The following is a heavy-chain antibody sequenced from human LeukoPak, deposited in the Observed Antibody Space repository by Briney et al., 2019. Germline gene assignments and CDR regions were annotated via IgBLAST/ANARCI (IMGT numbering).Heavy chain of an antibody. CDR2: IYYSGST. CDR1: GGSISSSSYY. D-gene: IGHD3-3*01. Sequence: SETLSLTCTVSGGSISSSSYYWGWIRQPPGKGLEWIGSIYYSGSTYYNPPLKSRVTISVDTSKNQFSLKLSSVTAADTAVYYCARVGITIFGVVPNWFVPWGQGTLVTVPS. CDR3: ARVGITIFGVVPNWFVP. J-gene: IGHJ5*02. V-gene: IGHV4-39*01.